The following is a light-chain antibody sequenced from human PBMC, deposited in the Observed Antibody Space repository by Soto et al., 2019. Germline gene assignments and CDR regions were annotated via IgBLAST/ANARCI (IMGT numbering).Light chain of an antibody. CDR2: GTS. V-gene: IGKV3-20*01. CDR3: HQYGISP. J-gene: IGKJ4*01. CDR1: QTVKSSH. Sequence: EIVLTQSPGILSLSPGERATLSCRATQTVKSSHLGWFQRKVGQPPRLLIYGTSTRATGIPDRFIGSGSGTDFTLTISRLEPEDFAVYYCHQYGISPFGGGTKVEIK.